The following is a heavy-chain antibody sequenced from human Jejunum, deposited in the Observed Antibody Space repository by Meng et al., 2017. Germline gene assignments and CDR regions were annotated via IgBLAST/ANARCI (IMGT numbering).Heavy chain of an antibody. CDR2: INSDGSDI. Sequence: EGQLLEYVGVLVHPGESLRLSCAGSGFTFSSPWMHWVRQVPGKGLVWLSRINSDGSDISYADSVKGRFTISRDNAKNTLYLQMSSLRVEDTAVYYCAKEFHGSGTSPWGQGTLVTVSS. CDR3: AKEFHGSGTSP. CDR1: GFTFSSPW. V-gene: IGHV3-74*01. J-gene: IGHJ5*02. D-gene: IGHD3-10*01.